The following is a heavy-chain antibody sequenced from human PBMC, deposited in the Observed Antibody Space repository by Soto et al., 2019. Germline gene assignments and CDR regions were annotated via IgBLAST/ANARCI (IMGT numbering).Heavy chain of an antibody. CDR1: GFTVSSTY. CDR3: ATHQSGSTAGTYYGTDV. D-gene: IGHD2-2*01. J-gene: IGHJ6*02. Sequence: GGSLRLSCAASGFTVSSTYMSWVRQAPGKGLDWVSVIYSGGNTYYADSVKGRFTISRDNSKNTLYLQMNSLGAEDTAVYYCATHQSGSTAGTYYGTDVWGQETTVTVSS. CDR2: IYSGGNT. V-gene: IGHV3-53*01.